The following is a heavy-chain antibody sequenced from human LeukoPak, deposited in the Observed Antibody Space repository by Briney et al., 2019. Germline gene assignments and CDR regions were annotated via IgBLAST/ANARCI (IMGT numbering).Heavy chain of an antibody. D-gene: IGHD2-15*01. Sequence: SETLSLTCDVSGGSLSGHYWSWVRQPPGKALEWIGYIFYTGRTDYNPSLKSRVTILIDSSKNQFSLTLPSVTAADTAVYYCARLPVFQNSYLSGRPYNFDYWGHGILVTVSS. CDR1: GGSLSGHY. J-gene: IGHJ4*01. CDR3: ARLPVFQNSYLSGRPYNFDY. CDR2: IFYTGRT. V-gene: IGHV4-59*11.